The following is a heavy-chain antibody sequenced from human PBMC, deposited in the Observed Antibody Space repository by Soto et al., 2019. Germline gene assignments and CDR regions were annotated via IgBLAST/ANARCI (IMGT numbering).Heavy chain of an antibody. CDR3: ATLPPRIVVSLLPIPT. CDR2: IYYSGST. J-gene: IGHJ5*02. V-gene: IGHV4-59*08. D-gene: IGHD2-21*01. CDR1: GASISSYY. Sequence: SESLSLTCTVSGASISSYYWSWIRQPPGKGLEWIGYIYYSGSTNYNPSLKSRVTISVDTSKNQFSLKLSSVTAADTAVYYCATLPPRIVVSLLPIPTSGQGILVTVSS.